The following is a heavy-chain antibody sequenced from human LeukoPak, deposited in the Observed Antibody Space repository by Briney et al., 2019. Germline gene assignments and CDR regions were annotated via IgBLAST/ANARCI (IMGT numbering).Heavy chain of an antibody. Sequence: GGSLRLSCAASGFTFSSYAMSWVRQAPGKGLEWVSAISDSGGNTYYADSVKGRFTISRDNSKNTLYLQMNSLRAEDTAVYYCAPRMYGSGKDIWGQGTMVTVSS. CDR2: ISDSGGNT. CDR3: APRMYGSGKDI. D-gene: IGHD3-10*01. V-gene: IGHV3-23*01. CDR1: GFTFSSYA. J-gene: IGHJ3*02.